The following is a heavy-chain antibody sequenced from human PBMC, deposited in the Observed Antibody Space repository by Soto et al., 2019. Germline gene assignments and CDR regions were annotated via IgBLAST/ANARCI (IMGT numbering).Heavy chain of an antibody. D-gene: IGHD3-3*01. V-gene: IGHV3-33*01. Sequence: QVQLVESGGGVVQPGRSLRLSCAASGFTFSSYGMHWVRQAPGKGLEWVAVIWYDGSNKYYADSVKGRFTISRDNSKNTLYLQMNSLRAEDTAVYYCARGDPPLEWLLSAENYGMDVWGQGTTVTVSS. J-gene: IGHJ6*02. CDR1: GFTFSSYG. CDR3: ARGDPPLEWLLSAENYGMDV. CDR2: IWYDGSNK.